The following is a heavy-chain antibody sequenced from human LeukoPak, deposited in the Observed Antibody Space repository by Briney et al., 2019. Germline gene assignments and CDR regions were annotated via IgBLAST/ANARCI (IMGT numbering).Heavy chain of an antibody. J-gene: IGHJ5*02. D-gene: IGHD6-13*01. Sequence: SETLSLTCTVSGYSISSGCYWGWIRQPPGKGLEWIGSIYHSGSTYYNPSLKSRVTISVDTSKNQFSLKLSSVTAADTAVYYCARGGADGRNWFDPWGQGTLVTVSS. V-gene: IGHV4-38-2*02. CDR2: IYHSGST. CDR3: ARGGADGRNWFDP. CDR1: GYSISSGCY.